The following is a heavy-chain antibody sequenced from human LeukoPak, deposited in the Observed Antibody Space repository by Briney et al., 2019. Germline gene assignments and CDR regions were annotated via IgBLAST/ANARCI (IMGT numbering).Heavy chain of an antibody. CDR3: ARDRNYDSSGYYSLDAFDI. V-gene: IGHV4-34*01. Sequence: SETLSLTCTVSGGSISSYYWSWIRQPPGKGLEWIGEINHSGSTNYNPSLKSRVTISVDTSKSQFSLKLSSVTAADTAVYYCARDRNYDSSGYYSLDAFDIWGQGTMVTVSS. J-gene: IGHJ3*02. CDR2: INHSGST. D-gene: IGHD3-22*01. CDR1: GGSISSYY.